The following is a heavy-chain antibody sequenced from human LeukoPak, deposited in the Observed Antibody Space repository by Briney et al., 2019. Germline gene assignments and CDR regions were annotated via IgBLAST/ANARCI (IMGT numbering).Heavy chain of an antibody. CDR3: TREESSGYNWFDP. V-gene: IGHV1-2*02. D-gene: IGHD3-22*01. J-gene: IGHJ5*02. CDR2: INPNSGAT. Sequence: ASVKVSCKASGYTFTGYYIHWVRQAPGQGLEWMGWINPNSGATKYAQKFQGRVTMTRDTSITTAYMQLSRLRSDDTAVYYCTREESSGYNWFDPWGQGTLVTVSS. CDR1: GYTFTGYY.